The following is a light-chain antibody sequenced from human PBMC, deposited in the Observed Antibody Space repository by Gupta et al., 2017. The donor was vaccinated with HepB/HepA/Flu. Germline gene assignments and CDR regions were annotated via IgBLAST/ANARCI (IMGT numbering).Light chain of an antibody. J-gene: IGKJ4*01. CDR2: GAS. V-gene: IGKV3-20*01. CDR3: QQVSSPIT. Sequence: EIVLTQSPGTLSWSPGERATLSCRASQSVSSSYLAWYQQKPGQAPRLLIYGASSRATGSPDRFSGSGSGTDFTLTSSGLEPEDFAVYYCQQVSSPITFGRGTKVEIK. CDR1: QSVSSSY.